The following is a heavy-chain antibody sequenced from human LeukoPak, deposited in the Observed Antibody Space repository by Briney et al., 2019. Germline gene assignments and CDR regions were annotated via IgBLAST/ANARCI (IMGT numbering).Heavy chain of an antibody. J-gene: IGHJ4*02. V-gene: IGHV3-30*18. CDR2: ISYDGSNK. Sequence: GGSLRLSCAASGFTFSSYGMHWVRQAPGKGLERVAVISYDGSNKYYADSVKGRFTISRDNSKNTLYLQMNSLRAEDTAVYYCAKDRSSGRHFDYWGQGTLVTVSS. CDR1: GFTFSSYG. CDR3: AKDRSSGRHFDY.